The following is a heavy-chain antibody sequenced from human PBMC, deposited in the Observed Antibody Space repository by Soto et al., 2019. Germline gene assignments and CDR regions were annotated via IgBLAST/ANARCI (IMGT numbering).Heavy chain of an antibody. V-gene: IGHV1-18*01. CDR1: GYTFTSYG. D-gene: IGHD6-13*01. Sequence: GASVKGSCKASGYTFTSYGISWVRQAPGQGLEWMGWISAYNGNTNYAQKLQGRVTMTTDTSTSTAYMELRSLRSDDTAVYYCATTSAAGTSDYWGQGTLVTVSS. CDR3: ATTSAAGTSDY. CDR2: ISAYNGNT. J-gene: IGHJ4*02.